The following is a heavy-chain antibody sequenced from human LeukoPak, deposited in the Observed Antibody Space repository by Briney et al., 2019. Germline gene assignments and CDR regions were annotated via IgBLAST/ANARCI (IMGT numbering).Heavy chain of an antibody. CDR3: ARDGTYYYDSSGYYADAFDI. J-gene: IGHJ3*02. CDR2: ISAYNGNT. CDR1: GYTFTSYG. D-gene: IGHD3-22*01. V-gene: IGHV1-18*01. Sequence: ASVKVSCKASGYTFTSYGISWVRQAPGQGLEWMGWISAYNGNTNYAQKLQGRVTMTTDTSTSTAYMELRSLRSDDTAMYYCARDGTYYYDSSGYYADAFDIWGQGTMVPVSS.